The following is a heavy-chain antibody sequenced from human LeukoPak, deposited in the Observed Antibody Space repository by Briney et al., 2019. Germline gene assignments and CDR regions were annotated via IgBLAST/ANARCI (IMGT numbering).Heavy chain of an antibody. D-gene: IGHD1-26*01. CDR1: GFTFSSYQ. J-gene: IGHJ4*02. CDR3: TTDHEELLRDY. CDR2: IKSKTDGGTT. Sequence: GGSLRLSCAASGFTFSSYQMNWVRQAPGKGLEWVGRIKSKTDGGTTDYAAPVKGRFTISRDDSKNTLYLQMNSLKTEDTAVYYCTTDHEELLRDYWGQGTLVTVSS. V-gene: IGHV3-15*01.